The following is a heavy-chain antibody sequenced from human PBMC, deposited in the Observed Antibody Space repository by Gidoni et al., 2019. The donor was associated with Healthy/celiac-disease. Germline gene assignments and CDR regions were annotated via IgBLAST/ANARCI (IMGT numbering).Heavy chain of an antibody. D-gene: IGHD2-15*01. CDR3: ARIRRYCSGGSCYSLRWFDP. J-gene: IGHJ5*02. CDR1: GGSFSGSY. V-gene: IGHV4-34*01. CDR2: INHSGST. Sequence: QVQLQQWGAGLLKPSETLSLTCAVYGGSFSGSYWSWIRQPPGKGLEWIGEINHSGSTNYNPSLKSRVTISVDTSKNQFSLKLSSVTAADTAVYYCARIRRYCSGGSCYSLRWFDPWGQGTLVTVSS.